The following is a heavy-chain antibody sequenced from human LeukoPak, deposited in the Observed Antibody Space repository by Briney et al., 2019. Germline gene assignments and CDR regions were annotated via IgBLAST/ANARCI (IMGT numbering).Heavy chain of an antibody. J-gene: IGHJ6*02. V-gene: IGHV1-69*04. D-gene: IGHD3-3*01. CDR2: IIPILGIA. CDR3: ARDRYDFWSGYSVYYYYGMDV. CDR1: GGTFSSYA. Sequence: GSSVKVSCKASGGTFSSYAISWVRQAPGQGLEWMGRIIPILGIANYAQKFQGRVTITADKSTSTAYMELSSLRSEDTAVYYCARDRYDFWSGYSVYYYYGMDVRGQGTTVTVSS.